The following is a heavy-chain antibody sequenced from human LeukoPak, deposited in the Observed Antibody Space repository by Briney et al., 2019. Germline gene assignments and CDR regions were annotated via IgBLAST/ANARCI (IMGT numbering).Heavy chain of an antibody. CDR2: INPKSGGT. CDR3: ARGQGITTVRGVIIAAY. Sequence: GASVKVSCKASGYTFSGYYMHWVRQAPGQGPEWMGWINPKSGGTNYARKFQGRVTMTRGTSISTAYMELSSLRSDDTAVYYCARGQGITTVRGVIIAAYWGREPWSPSPQ. CDR1: GYTFSGYY. D-gene: IGHD3-10*01. V-gene: IGHV1-2*02. J-gene: IGHJ4*02.